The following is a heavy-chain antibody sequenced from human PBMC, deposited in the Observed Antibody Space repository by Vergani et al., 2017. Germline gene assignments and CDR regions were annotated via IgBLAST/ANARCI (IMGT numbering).Heavy chain of an antibody. CDR2: IYYSGST. Sequence: QVQLQESGPGLVEPSETLSLTCTVSGGSISSYYWSWIRQPPGKGLEWIGYIYYSGSTNYNPSLKSRVTISVDTSKNQFSLKLSSVTAADTAVYYCARVIVVVPAAIPQGYYYMDVWGKGTTVTVSS. CDR1: GGSISSYY. V-gene: IGHV4-59*01. J-gene: IGHJ6*03. D-gene: IGHD2-2*01. CDR3: ARVIVVVPAAIPQGYYYMDV.